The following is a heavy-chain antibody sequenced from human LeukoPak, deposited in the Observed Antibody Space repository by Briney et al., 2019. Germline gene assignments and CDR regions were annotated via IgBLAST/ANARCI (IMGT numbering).Heavy chain of an antibody. CDR2: IIPIFGTA. V-gene: IGHV1-69*05. D-gene: IGHD2-2*01. Sequence: SVKVSFKASGCTFSSYAISWVRQAPGQGLEWMGGIIPIFGTANYAQKFQGRVTITTDESTSKAYMELSSLRSEDTGVYYCARGKRYQLLDWFDPWGEGTLVTVSS. CDR1: GCTFSSYA. J-gene: IGHJ5*02. CDR3: ARGKRYQLLDWFDP.